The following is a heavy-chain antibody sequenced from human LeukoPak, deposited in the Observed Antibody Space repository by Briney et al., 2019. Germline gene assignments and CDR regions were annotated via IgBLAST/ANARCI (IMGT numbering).Heavy chain of an antibody. Sequence: SETLSLTCAVYGRSFSGYYWSWIRQPPGKGLEWNGEINRNGRTNYYPARKSRVSISVDTSKNQFSLKLSSVTAADTAVYYCARGRFSSSWYWGPYYFDYWGQGTLVTVSS. V-gene: IGHV4-34*01. CDR2: INRNGRT. J-gene: IGHJ4*02. CDR3: ARGRFSSSWYWGPYYFDY. D-gene: IGHD6-13*01. CDR1: GRSFSGYY.